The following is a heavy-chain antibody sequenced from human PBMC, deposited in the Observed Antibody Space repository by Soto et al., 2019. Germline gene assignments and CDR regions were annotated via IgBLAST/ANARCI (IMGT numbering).Heavy chain of an antibody. Sequence: QAQVVQAGAEVRKPSSSVKLSCKASEGTFNSYAIAWLRQAPGQGLEGMGGIIPYYNTLNYAQKFQDRVTITADDSTNTVYMDLSSLRSDDTAVYFCASGASRWYPYFFVYWVQGTLVTVSS. J-gene: IGHJ4*02. CDR2: IIPYYNTL. CDR3: ASGASRWYPYFFVY. V-gene: IGHV1-69*01. CDR1: EGTFNSYA. D-gene: IGHD6-13*01.